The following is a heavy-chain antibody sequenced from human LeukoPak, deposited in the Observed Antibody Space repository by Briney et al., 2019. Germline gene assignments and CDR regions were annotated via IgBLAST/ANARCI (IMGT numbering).Heavy chain of an antibody. J-gene: IGHJ4*02. V-gene: IGHV4-39*01. Sequence: SETLSLTCSVSGDSISSSSYYWGWIRQPPGKGLEWIGSIYHSGSTHYNPSLKSRVTMSVDTSKNQFSLKLSSVTAADTAVYYCARRGSYYRVDYWGQGTLVTVSS. D-gene: IGHD3-10*01. CDR3: ARRGSYYRVDY. CDR1: GDSISSSSYY. CDR2: IYHSGST.